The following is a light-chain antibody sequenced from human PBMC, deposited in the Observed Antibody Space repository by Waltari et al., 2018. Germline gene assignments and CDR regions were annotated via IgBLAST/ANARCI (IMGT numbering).Light chain of an antibody. CDR3: QHRDNWLFT. V-gene: IGKV3-11*01. CDR2: NSS. J-gene: IGKJ3*01. CDR1: QSIQTF. Sequence: EIVLTQAPATLSFSPGDRATLSCWASQSIQTFLAWYQQKPGQAPRLLIYNSSLRASGVPVRFSGSGSGTDFTLTISHLEPEDFAFYFCQHRDNWLFTFGPGTKVEIK.